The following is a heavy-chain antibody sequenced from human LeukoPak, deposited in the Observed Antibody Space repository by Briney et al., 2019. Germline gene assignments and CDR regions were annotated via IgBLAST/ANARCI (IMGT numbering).Heavy chain of an antibody. CDR2: IYYSGST. D-gene: IGHD3-10*01. CDR1: GGSISSSSYY. CDR3: ARLTMVSGSYFDY. Sequence: SETLSLTCTVSGGSISSSSYYWGWIRQPPGKGLEWIGSIYYSGSTYYNPSLKSRVTISVDTSKNQFSLKLSSVTAADTAVYYCARLTMVSGSYFDYWGQGTLVTVSS. V-gene: IGHV4-39*01. J-gene: IGHJ4*02.